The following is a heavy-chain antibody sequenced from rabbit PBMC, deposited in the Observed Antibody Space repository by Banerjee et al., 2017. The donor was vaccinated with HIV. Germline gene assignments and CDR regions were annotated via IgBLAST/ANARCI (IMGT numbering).Heavy chain of an antibody. J-gene: IGHJ4*01. CDR2: IYTGSSGSA. CDR3: ARDLAGVIGWNFNL. V-gene: IGHV1S45*01. Sequence: QEQLEESGGDLVKPGASLTLTCTASGFTISSIYWICWVRQAPGKGLEWIGCIYTGSSGSAGYANWAKGRFTISKTSSTTVTLQMTSLTAADTATYFCARDLAGVIGWNFNLWGPGTLVTVS. CDR1: GFTISSIYW. D-gene: IGHD4-1*01.